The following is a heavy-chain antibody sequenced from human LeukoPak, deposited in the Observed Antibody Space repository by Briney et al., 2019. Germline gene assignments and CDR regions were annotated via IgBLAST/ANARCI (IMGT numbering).Heavy chain of an antibody. CDR2: MNPNSGNT. CDR3: VDGSTRDNFDY. V-gene: IGHV1-8*03. D-gene: IGHD2-2*01. J-gene: IGHJ4*02. CDR1: GYTFTSYD. Sequence: ASVKVSCKASGYTFTSYDINWVRQATGQGLEWMGWMNPNSGNTGYAQKFQGRVTITRNTSISTAYMELSSLRSEDTAVYYCVDGSTRDNFDYWGQGTLVTVSS.